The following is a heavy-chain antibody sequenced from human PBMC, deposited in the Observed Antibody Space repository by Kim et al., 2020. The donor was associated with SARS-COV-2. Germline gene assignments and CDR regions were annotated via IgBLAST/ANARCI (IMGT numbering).Heavy chain of an antibody. J-gene: IGHJ5*02. CDR3: ASRNPWFDP. Sequence: GGSLRLSCAGSGFTFTSHTMSWVRQAPGKGLEWVSDISGSGSRTYYADSAKGRFTISRDSSRNTLFLQMNSLRAEDTAIYYCASRNPWFDPWGQGTLVTVSS. CDR2: ISGSGSRT. V-gene: IGHV3-23*01. CDR1: GFTFTSHT.